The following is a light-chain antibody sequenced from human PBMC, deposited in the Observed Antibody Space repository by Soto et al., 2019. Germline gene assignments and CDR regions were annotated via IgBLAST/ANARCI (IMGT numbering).Light chain of an antibody. CDR1: SSDVGNF. CDR3: CSYAGSSTYV. Sequence: QSALTQPASVSGSPGQSITISCTGTSSDVGNFVSWYQQHPGKAPKFMIYAGSKRPSGVSNRFSGSKSGNTASLTISGLQAEDAADYYCCSYAGSSTYVFGTGTKLTVL. V-gene: IGLV2-23*01. J-gene: IGLJ1*01. CDR2: AGS.